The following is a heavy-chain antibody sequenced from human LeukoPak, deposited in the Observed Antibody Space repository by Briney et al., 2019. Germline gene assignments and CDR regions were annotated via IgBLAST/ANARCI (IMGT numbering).Heavy chain of an antibody. CDR2: ISCDGSNK. J-gene: IGHJ4*02. D-gene: IGHD5-18*01. V-gene: IGHV3-30*18. CDR1: GFTFSSYG. Sequence: GRSLRLSCAASGFTFSSYGMHWVRQAPGKGLEWVAVISCDGSNKYYADSVKGRFTISRDSSKNTLYLQMNSLRAEDTAVYYCAKDKDTAMPLSWYFDYWGQGTLVTVSS. CDR3: AKDKDTAMPLSWYFDY.